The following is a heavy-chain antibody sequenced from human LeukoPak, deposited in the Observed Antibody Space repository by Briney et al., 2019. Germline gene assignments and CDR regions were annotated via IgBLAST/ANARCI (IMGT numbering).Heavy chain of an antibody. CDR3: ARPSDYADFQN. J-gene: IGHJ1*01. CDR2: IYPNGRT. D-gene: IGHD4-17*01. Sequence: PSQTLSLTCTVSGGSISSGTYYWHWIRQPAGKGLEWIGRIYPNGRTEYNPSLKSRATILLDTSKNQFSLKLSSVTAADTAVYYCARPSDYADFQNWGQGTLSPSP. CDR1: GGSISSGTYY. V-gene: IGHV4-61*02.